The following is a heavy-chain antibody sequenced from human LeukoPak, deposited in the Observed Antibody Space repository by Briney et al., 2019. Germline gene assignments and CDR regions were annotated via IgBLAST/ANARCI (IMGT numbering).Heavy chain of an antibody. D-gene: IGHD5-18*01. V-gene: IGHV4-31*03. CDR1: GGSISSGGYY. Sequence: SETLSLTCTVSGGSISSGGYYWSWIRQHPGKGLEWIGYIYYSGSAYYNPSLKSRVTISVDTSKNQFSLKLSSVTAADTAVYYCARDRYSYGSNWFDPWGQGTLVTVSS. CDR3: ARDRYSYGSNWFDP. CDR2: IYYSGSA. J-gene: IGHJ5*02.